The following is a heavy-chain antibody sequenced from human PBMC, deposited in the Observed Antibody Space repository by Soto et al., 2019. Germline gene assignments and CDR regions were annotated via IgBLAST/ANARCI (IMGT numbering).Heavy chain of an antibody. CDR1: GYTFTSYG. D-gene: IGHD2-15*01. CDR3: ARATLLGYCSGGSCYSDYYYGMDV. CDR2: ISAYNGNT. J-gene: IGHJ6*02. V-gene: IGHV1-18*01. Sequence: QVQLVQSGAEVKKPGASVKVSCKASGYTFTSYGISSVRQAPGQGLEWMGWISAYNGNTNYAQKLQGRVTMTTDTSTSTAYMELRSLRSDDTAVYYCARATLLGYCSGGSCYSDYYYGMDVWGQGTTVTVSS.